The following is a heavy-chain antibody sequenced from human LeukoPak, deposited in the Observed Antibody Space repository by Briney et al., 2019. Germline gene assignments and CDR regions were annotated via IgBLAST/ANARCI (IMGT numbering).Heavy chain of an antibody. CDR2: ISSSSSYI. J-gene: IGHJ3*02. Sequence: PGGSLRLSCAASGFTFSSYSTNWVRQAPGKGLEWVSSISSSSSYIYYADSVKGRFTISRDNAKNSLYLQMNSLRAEDTAVYYCARDAPADDADAFDIWGQGTMVTVSS. V-gene: IGHV3-21*01. CDR1: GFTFSSYS. CDR3: ARDAPADDADAFDI. D-gene: IGHD1-1*01.